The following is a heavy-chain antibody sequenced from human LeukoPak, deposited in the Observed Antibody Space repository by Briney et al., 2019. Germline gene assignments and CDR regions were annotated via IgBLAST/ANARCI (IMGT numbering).Heavy chain of an antibody. CDR3: AKDQADIVVVVASYYYYYYGMDV. Sequence: GGSLRLSCAASGFTFSSYGMHWVRQAPGKWLEWVAVISYDGSNKYYADSVKGRFTISRDNSKNTLYLQMNSLRAEDTAVYYCAKDQADIVVVVASYYYYYYGMDVWGKGTTVTVSS. J-gene: IGHJ6*04. CDR1: GFTFSSYG. D-gene: IGHD2-15*01. CDR2: ISYDGSNK. V-gene: IGHV3-30*18.